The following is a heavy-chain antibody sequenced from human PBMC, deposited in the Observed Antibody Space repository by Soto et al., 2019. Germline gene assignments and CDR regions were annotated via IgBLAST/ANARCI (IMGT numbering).Heavy chain of an antibody. CDR1: GFTFSSYA. CDR3: AKANSWYPYFDY. V-gene: IGHV3-23*01. D-gene: IGHD6-13*01. J-gene: IGHJ4*02. Sequence: EVQLLESGGGLVQPGGSLRLSCAASGFTFSSYAMSWVRQAPGKGLEWVSDISGSGGSTYYADSVKGRFTISRDNSKNTLYLQMNRLRAEDTAVYYCAKANSWYPYFDYWGQGTLVTVSS. CDR2: ISGSGGST.